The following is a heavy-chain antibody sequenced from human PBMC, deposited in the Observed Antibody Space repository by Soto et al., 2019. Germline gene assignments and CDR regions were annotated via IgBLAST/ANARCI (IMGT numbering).Heavy chain of an antibody. CDR1: GYTFTSYG. Sequence: QVQLVQSGAEVKKPGASVKVSCKAYGYTFTSYGFSWVRQAPEQGLEWMGWISVYNGNTNYAQKFQGRVSLTTDTSTSTAYMELRSLRSDDTAVYYCARDVASAGTTWFDSWGQGTLVTVSS. CDR2: ISVYNGNT. D-gene: IGHD6-13*01. V-gene: IGHV1-18*01. CDR3: ARDVASAGTTWFDS. J-gene: IGHJ5*01.